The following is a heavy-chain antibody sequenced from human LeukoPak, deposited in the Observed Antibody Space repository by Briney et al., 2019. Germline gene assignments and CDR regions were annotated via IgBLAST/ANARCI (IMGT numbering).Heavy chain of an antibody. V-gene: IGHV4-34*01. Sequence: SETLSLTCTVSGGSISSYYWSWIRQPPGKGLEWIGEINHSGSTNYNPSLKSRVTISVDTSKNQFSLKLSSVTAADTAVYYCARRERGARFDYWGQGTLVTVSS. J-gene: IGHJ4*02. CDR2: INHSGST. CDR3: ARRERGARFDY. CDR1: GGSISSYY. D-gene: IGHD1-26*01.